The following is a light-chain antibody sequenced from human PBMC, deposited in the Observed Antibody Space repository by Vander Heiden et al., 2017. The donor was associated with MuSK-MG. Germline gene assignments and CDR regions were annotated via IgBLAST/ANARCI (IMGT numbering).Light chain of an antibody. CDR1: QSIRSF. Sequence: DIQMPQSPSSLSASVGDRVTITCRASQSIRSFLHWYQQKPGKAPELLIYAASSLQSGVPSRFSGSGSGTDFSLTIGGLQPEDFATYFCQQSYTIPYTFGQWTKLEIK. J-gene: IGKJ2*01. V-gene: IGKV1-39*01. CDR2: AAS. CDR3: QQSYTIPYT.